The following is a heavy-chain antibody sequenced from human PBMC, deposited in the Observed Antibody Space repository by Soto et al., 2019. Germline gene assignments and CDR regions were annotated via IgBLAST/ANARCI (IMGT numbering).Heavy chain of an antibody. J-gene: IGHJ4*02. V-gene: IGHV3-23*01. CDR3: ARWSYLDY. D-gene: IGHD3-3*01. Sequence: GGSLRLACAASGFSFGSYSLSWVRQAAGGGLGWVSTISGSDGKTFYADSGEGRSSISKHTSQSTLYPQMNSLRAKDTAMYYCARWSYLDYWGQGTRVTVSS. CDR2: ISGSDGKT. CDR1: GFSFGSYS.